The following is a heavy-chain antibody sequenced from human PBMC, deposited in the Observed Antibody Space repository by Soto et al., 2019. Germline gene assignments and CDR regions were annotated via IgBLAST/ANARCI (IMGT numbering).Heavy chain of an antibody. CDR2: IIPIIGII. CDR1: GGTFSTYT. Sequence: QVQLVQSGAEVKKPGSSVKVSCKASGGTFSTYTITCVRQAPGQGLEWMGRIIPIIGIINYAQKFQGRVTITADKLTGTAYMELTRLRSDDKAVYYCAGDPDSHYNDSHAYSYPWGQGTLVTVAS. J-gene: IGHJ5*02. V-gene: IGHV1-69*08. CDR3: AGDPDSHYNDSHAYSYP. D-gene: IGHD3-22*01.